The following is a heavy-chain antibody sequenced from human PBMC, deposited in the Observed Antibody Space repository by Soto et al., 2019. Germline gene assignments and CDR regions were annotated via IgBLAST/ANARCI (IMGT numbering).Heavy chain of an antibody. CDR3: AADCSGGSCYGGLGY. J-gene: IGHJ4*02. V-gene: IGHV1-24*01. Sequence: ASVKVSCKVSGYTLTELSMHWVRQAPGKGLEWMGGFDPEDGETIYAQKFQGRVTMTEDTSTDTAYMELSSLRSEDTAVYYCAADCSGGSCYGGLGYWGQGTLVTVSS. CDR2: FDPEDGET. CDR1: GYTLTELS. D-gene: IGHD2-15*01.